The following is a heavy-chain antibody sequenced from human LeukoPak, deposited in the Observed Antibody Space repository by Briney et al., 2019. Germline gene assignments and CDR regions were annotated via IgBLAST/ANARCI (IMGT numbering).Heavy chain of an antibody. Sequence: SETLSLTCTVSGGSISSYYWSWIRQPPGKGLEWIGYIYYSGSTNYNPSLKSRVTISVDTSKNQSSLKLSSVTAADTAVYYCASLYSSSWYFDYWGQGTLVTVSS. CDR3: ASLYSSSWYFDY. CDR2: IYYSGST. D-gene: IGHD6-13*01. CDR1: GGSISSYY. V-gene: IGHV4-59*08. J-gene: IGHJ4*02.